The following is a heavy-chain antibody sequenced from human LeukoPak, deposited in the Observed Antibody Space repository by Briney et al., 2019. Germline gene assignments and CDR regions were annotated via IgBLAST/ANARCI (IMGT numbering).Heavy chain of an antibody. CDR3: ARGGVVVAVYVDY. CDR2: MYHSGSA. V-gene: IGHV4-38-2*02. CDR1: GDSFSSYY. D-gene: IGHD2-15*01. Sequence: SETLSLTCTVSGDSFSSYYWSSIQQPPGRGLEWIASMYHSGSAYYNPSLKSRVTISVDTSKNQLSLNLRLVTAADTAVYYCARGGVVVAVYVDYWGQGTLVTVSS. J-gene: IGHJ4*02.